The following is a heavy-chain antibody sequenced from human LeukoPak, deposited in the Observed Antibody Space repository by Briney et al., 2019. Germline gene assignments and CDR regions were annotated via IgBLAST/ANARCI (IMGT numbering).Heavy chain of an antibody. J-gene: IGHJ4*02. V-gene: IGHV4-34*01. CDR1: GGSFSGYY. CDR3: ARVTHLDEVTYYDFWSGYYFDY. CDR2: INHSGST. Sequence: PSETLSLTCAVYGGSFSGYYWSWIRQPPGKGLEWIGEINHSGSTNYNPSLKSRVTISVDTSKNQFSLKLSSVTAADTAVYYCARVTHLDEVTYYDFWSGYYFDYWGQGTLVTVSS. D-gene: IGHD3-3*01.